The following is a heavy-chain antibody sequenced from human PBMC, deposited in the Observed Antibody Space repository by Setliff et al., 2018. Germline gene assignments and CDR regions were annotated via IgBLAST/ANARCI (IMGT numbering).Heavy chain of an antibody. CDR1: GYTFTSYD. V-gene: IGHV1-8*01. D-gene: IGHD3-10*01. J-gene: IGHJ5*02. CDR3: ARGLMVRRSNWFDP. CDR2: MNPNSGNT. Sequence: ASVKVSCKASGYTFTSYDINWVRQATGQGLEWMGWMNPNSGNTGYAQKFQGRVTMTRNTSISTAYMELSSLGSEDTAVYYCARGLMVRRSNWFDPWGQGTLVTVSS.